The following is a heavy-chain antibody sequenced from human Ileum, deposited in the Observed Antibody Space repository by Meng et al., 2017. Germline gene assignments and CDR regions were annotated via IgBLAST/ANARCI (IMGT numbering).Heavy chain of an antibody. V-gene: IGHV4-61*08. J-gene: IGHJ4*02. D-gene: IGHD7-27*01. CDR3: ARDHWGSLDY. Sequence: GQVQESAPGLVALSWALFLSTSFSGASVSSGGYPGGWLRRPPGKGLEWIGYASTNYNPSLKIRVTISVDTSKNQFSLKLTSVTAADTAVYYCARDHWGSLDYWGQGLLVTVSS. CDR1: GASVSSGGYP. CDR2: AST.